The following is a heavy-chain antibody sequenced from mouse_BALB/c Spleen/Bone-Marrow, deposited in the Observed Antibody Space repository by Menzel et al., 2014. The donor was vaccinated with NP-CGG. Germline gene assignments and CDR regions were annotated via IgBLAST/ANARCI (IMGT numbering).Heavy chain of an antibody. V-gene: IGHV6-6*02. CDR3: TSGFAF. CDR1: GFTFSNYW. J-gene: IGHJ3*01. CDR2: IRLKSHNYAT. Sequence: DVMLVESGGGLVQPGGSMKLSCVASGFTFSNYWMNWVRQSPEKGLEWVAEIRLKSHNYATRYAESVKGRFTISRDDSKSSVYLQMNNVRAEDTGIYYCTSGFAFWGQGTLVTVSA.